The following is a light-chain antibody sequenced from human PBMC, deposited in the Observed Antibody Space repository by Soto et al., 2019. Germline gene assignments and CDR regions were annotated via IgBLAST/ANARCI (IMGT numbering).Light chain of an antibody. CDR1: QSISSN. J-gene: IGKJ1*01. V-gene: IGKV3-15*01. Sequence: EKVMTQSPATLSVSPGERATLSCRASQSISSNLVWYQQKPGQAPRLLIFDASTRATGIPARFSGSGSGTEFTLTISGLQSEDFALYYCQQYSNWWTFGQGTKVEIK. CDR2: DAS. CDR3: QQYSNWWT.